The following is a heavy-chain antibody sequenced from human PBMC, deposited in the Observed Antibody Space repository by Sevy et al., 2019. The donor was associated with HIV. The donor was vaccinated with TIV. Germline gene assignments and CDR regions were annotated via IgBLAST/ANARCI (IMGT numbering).Heavy chain of an antibody. Sequence: GGSLRLSCAASGFSVNSNYMTWVRQAPGKGLDWVSIFYSDGSTKYADALKGRFTISRDNSKNTRYLQMNSLRVEDTAVYYCARGGTIFGLVRHYFDYWGQGTLVTVSS. CDR1: GFSVNSNY. CDR3: ARGGTIFGLVRHYFDY. CDR2: FYSDGST. V-gene: IGHV3-66*01. J-gene: IGHJ4*02. D-gene: IGHD3-3*01.